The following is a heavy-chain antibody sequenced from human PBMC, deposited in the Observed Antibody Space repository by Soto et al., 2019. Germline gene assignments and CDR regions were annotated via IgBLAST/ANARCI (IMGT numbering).Heavy chain of an antibody. CDR2: IIPILGIA. CDR3: TYDYGDYDPLTKDY. CDR1: GGTFSSYT. Sequence: ASVKVSCKASGGTFSSYTISWVRQAPGQGLEWMGRIIPILGIANYAQKFQGRVTITADKSTSTAYMELGSLRSEDTAVYYCTYDYGDYDPLTKDYWGQGTLVTVSS. J-gene: IGHJ4*02. D-gene: IGHD4-17*01. V-gene: IGHV1-69*02.